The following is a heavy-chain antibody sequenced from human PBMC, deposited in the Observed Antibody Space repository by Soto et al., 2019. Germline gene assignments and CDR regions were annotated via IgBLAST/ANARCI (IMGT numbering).Heavy chain of an antibody. J-gene: IGHJ4*02. D-gene: IGHD2-15*01. V-gene: IGHV3-30*02. CDR1: GFTLTDYR. CDR2: LWYYGTTE. CDR3: ATATVGHTADL. Sequence: PWGSLSLTCAASGFTLTDYRMHWVRQAPGKGLEWVASLWYYGTTEQYADSVKGRFTVSRDISKKNLYLQMDSLRAEDTAVYYCATATVGHTADLWGKGTLVSVSS.